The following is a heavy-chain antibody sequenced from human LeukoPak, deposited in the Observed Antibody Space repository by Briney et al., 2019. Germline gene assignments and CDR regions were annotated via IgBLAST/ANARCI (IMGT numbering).Heavy chain of an antibody. D-gene: IGHD2-2*02. CDR3: ARVEDVDTENDY. J-gene: IGHJ4*02. V-gene: IGHV4-34*01. Sequence: SSETLSLTCAVYGGSFSGYYCSWIRQPPGKGLEWIGEISHSGSTNYNPSLKSRVTISVDTSKNQFSLKMSSVTAADTAVYYCARVEDVDTENDYWGQGTLVTVSS. CDR1: GGSFSGYY. CDR2: ISHSGST.